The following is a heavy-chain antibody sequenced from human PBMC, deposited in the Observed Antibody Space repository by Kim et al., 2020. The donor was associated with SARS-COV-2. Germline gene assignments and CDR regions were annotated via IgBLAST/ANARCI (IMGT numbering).Heavy chain of an antibody. J-gene: IGHJ6*02. CDR1: GFSFSDSD. V-gene: IGHV3-73*01. Sequence: GGSLRLSCAASGFSFSDSDIHWVRQASGEGLEWVGRIRGRVNNYATEYSASARGRFTSSRDDSQNTAFLQMSSLKTDDTALYYCSRRTVPAAGGNYALDGWGQGTTVIVSS. CDR2: IRGRVNNYAT. CDR3: SRRTVPAAGGNYALDG. D-gene: IGHD6-25*01.